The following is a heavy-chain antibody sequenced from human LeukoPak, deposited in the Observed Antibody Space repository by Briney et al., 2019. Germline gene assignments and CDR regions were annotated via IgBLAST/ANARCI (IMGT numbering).Heavy chain of an antibody. V-gene: IGHV1-8*01. CDR2: MNPNSGNT. CDR1: GYTFTTYD. Sequence: ASVKVSCKASGYTFTTYDINWVRQATGQGLEWMGWMNPNSGNTGSAQKFQGRVTMTRNTSISTAYMEPSSLRSEDTAIYYCARGITIFGVVPGYWGQGTLVTVSS. CDR3: ARGITIFGVVPGY. J-gene: IGHJ4*02. D-gene: IGHD3-3*01.